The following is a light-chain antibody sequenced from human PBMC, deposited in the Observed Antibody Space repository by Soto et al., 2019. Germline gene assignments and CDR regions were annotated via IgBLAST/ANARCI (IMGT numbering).Light chain of an antibody. J-gene: IGLJ3*02. V-gene: IGLV4-69*01. CDR1: SGHSNYA. CDR2: LNSDGSH. Sequence: QAVVTQSPSASASLGASVKLTCTLSSGHSNYAIAWLQQQPEKGPRYLMKLNSDGSHSKGDGIPDRFSGSSSGAERYLTISSLQSEDEADYYCQTWDTGIRVFGGGTKLTVL. CDR3: QTWDTGIRV.